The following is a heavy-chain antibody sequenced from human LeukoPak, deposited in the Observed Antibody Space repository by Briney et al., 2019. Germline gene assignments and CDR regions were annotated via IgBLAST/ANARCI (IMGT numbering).Heavy chain of an antibody. J-gene: IGHJ5*02. V-gene: IGHV3-53*01. Sequence: GGSLRLSCAASGIAVSSNYMNWVRQAPGKGLEWVSVMYSGGNTYYADSVKGRFTISRDNSKNTLYLQMNSLRAEDTAVYYCASHDWFDPCGQGTLVTVSS. CDR3: ASHDWFDP. CDR1: GIAVSSNY. CDR2: MYSGGNT.